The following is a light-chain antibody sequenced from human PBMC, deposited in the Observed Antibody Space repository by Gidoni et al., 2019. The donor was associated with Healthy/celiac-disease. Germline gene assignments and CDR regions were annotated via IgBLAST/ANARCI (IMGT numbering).Light chain of an antibody. CDR1: QSISSY. Sequence: DIQMTQSPSSLSAPVGDRVTITCRASQSISSYLNWYQQKPGKAPKLRIYAASSLQSGVPSRFSGSGSGTDFTLTISSLQPEDFATYYCQQSYSTPQYTFGQGTKLEIK. J-gene: IGKJ2*01. CDR2: AAS. V-gene: IGKV1-39*01. CDR3: QQSYSTPQYT.